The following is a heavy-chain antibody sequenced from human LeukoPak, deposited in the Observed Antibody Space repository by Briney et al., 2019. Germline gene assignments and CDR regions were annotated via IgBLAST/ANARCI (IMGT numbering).Heavy chain of an antibody. Sequence: GGSLRLSCAASGFTFSDYYMSWLRQAPGKGLEWVSYISSSSSYTNYADSVKGRFTISRDDAKNSLYLQMDSLRAEDTAVYYCARDQYYGSFDYWGQGTLVTVSS. CDR3: ARDQYYGSFDY. V-gene: IGHV3-11*06. J-gene: IGHJ4*02. CDR2: ISSSSSYT. D-gene: IGHD4-17*01. CDR1: GFTFSDYY.